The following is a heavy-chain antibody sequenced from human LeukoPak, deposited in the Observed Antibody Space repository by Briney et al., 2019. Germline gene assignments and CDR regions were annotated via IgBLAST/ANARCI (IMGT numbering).Heavy chain of an antibody. D-gene: IGHD2-15*01. Sequence: SETLSLTCTVSGGSISSYYWSWIRQPAGKGLEWIGRIYTSGSTNYNPSLKSRVTMSVDTSKNQLSLKLSSVTAADTAVYYCARCALDCSGGSCTFGYYYYMDVWGKGTTVTISS. CDR1: GGSISSYY. V-gene: IGHV4-4*07. CDR2: IYTSGST. CDR3: ARCALDCSGGSCTFGYYYYMDV. J-gene: IGHJ6*03.